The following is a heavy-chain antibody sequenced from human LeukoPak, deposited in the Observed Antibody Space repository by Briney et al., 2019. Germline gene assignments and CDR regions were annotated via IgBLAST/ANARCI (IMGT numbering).Heavy chain of an antibody. CDR1: GFTFSSYS. V-gene: IGHV3-21*01. Sequence: GGSLRLSCAASGFTFSSYSMNWVRQAPGKGLEWVSSIRSTSSNMYYADSVKGRFTISRDNAKNSLYLQMDNLRAEDTAVYYCARPDCGGGRCYESSLPRPFDSWGQGTLVTVSS. D-gene: IGHD2-15*01. CDR3: ARPDCGGGRCYESSLPRPFDS. CDR2: IRSTSSNM. J-gene: IGHJ4*02.